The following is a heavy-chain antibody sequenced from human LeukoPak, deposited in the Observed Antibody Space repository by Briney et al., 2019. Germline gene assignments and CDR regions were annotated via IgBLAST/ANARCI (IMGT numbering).Heavy chain of an antibody. CDR1: GFTFSSYS. CDR3: ARARSYFDY. J-gene: IGHJ4*02. Sequence: TGGSLRLSCAASGFTFSSYSMNWVRQAPGKGLEWVSSIGSSSSYIYYADSVKGRFTISRDNAKNSLYLQMNSLRAEDTAVYYCARARSYFDYWGQGTLVTVSS. CDR2: IGSSSSYI. V-gene: IGHV3-21*01.